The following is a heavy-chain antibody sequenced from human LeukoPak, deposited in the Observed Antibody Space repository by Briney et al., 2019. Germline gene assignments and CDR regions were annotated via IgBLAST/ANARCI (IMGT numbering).Heavy chain of an antibody. CDR1: GGSFSGYY. CDR3: ARGLRRAASASGAFDP. Sequence: SETLSLTCAVYGGSFSGYYWSWIRQPPGKGLEWIGEINHSGSTNYNPSLKSRVTISVDTSKNQFSLKLSSVTAADTAVYYYARGLRRAASASGAFDPWGQGTLVTVSS. D-gene: IGHD2-15*01. V-gene: IGHV4-34*01. CDR2: INHSGST. J-gene: IGHJ5*02.